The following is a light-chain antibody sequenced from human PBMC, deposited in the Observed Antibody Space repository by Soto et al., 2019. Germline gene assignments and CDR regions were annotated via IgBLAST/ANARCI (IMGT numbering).Light chain of an antibody. CDR1: SSDIGRYNY. V-gene: IGLV2-14*03. CDR2: DVS. J-gene: IGLJ2*01. CDR3: GSSTSSDTMI. Sequence: QSALTQPASVSGSPGQSITISCTGTSSDIGRYNYVSWYQHRPGKAPKLIIYDVSDRPSGVSNRFSGSKSGTTASLTISGLQDEDEADYYCGSSTSSDTMIFGGGTKLTVL.